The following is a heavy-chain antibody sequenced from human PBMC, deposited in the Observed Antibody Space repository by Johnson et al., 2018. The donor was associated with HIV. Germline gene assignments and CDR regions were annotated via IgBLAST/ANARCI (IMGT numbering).Heavy chain of an antibody. CDR2: IHSDDST. Sequence: EVQLVESGGGLVKPGGSLRLSCAASGITVSSSYMSWVRQAPGKGLEWVSVIHSDDSTYYADSVKGRLTISRDNSKNTVYLQMNSLRAEDTAVYYCARGGGAYCGGDCLRTFDIWGQGTMVTVSS. J-gene: IGHJ3*02. D-gene: IGHD2-21*02. CDR1: GITVSSSY. CDR3: ARGGGAYCGGDCLRTFDI. V-gene: IGHV3-66*01.